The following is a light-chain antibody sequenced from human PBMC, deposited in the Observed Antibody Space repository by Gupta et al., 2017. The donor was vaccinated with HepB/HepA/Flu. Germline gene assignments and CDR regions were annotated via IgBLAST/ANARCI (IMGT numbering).Light chain of an antibody. CDR2: EVS. CDR1: SSDVGSYNL. J-gene: IGLJ1*01. V-gene: IGLV2-23*02. CDR3: CSYAGSSTFV. Sequence: QSALTHPASVSGSPGPSITISCTGTSSDVGSYNLVSWYQQHPGKAPQLMIYEVSKRPSGVSNRFSGSKAGNTASLTXSXLQAEDXADYYCCSYAGSSTFVFGTGTKVTVL.